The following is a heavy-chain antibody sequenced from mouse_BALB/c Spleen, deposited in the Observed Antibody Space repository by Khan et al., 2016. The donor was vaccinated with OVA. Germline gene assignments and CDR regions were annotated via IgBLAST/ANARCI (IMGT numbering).Heavy chain of an antibody. J-gene: IGHJ4*01. Sequence: VQLQESGPGLVAPSQSLSITRTVSGFSLTSYGIHWVRQPPGKGLEWLVVIWSDGSTNYNSVLKSRLSISKDNSKSQVFLKMNSLHTDDTAIYYCARWFDGYSSLYAMDYWGQGTSVTVSS. V-gene: IGHV2-6*02. CDR3: ARWFDGYSSLYAMDY. D-gene: IGHD2-3*01. CDR1: GFSLTSYG. CDR2: IWSDGST.